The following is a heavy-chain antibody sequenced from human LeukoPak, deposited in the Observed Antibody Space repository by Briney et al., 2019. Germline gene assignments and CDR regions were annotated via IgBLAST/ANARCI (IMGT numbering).Heavy chain of an antibody. CDR3: AMTRGYSGYDLQH. Sequence: SETLSLTRTVSGGSISSYYWSWIRPPPGKALEWIGYIYNSGNTNYNPSLKSRVTISVDTSKNQFYLKVSSVTAADTAVYYFAMTRGYSGYDLQHWGQGTLVTVSS. D-gene: IGHD5-12*01. CDR1: GGSISSYY. V-gene: IGHV4-59*01. CDR2: IYNSGNT. J-gene: IGHJ1*01.